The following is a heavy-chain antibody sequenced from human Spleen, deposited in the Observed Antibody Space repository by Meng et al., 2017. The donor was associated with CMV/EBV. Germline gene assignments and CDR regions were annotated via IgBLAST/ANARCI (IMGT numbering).Heavy chain of an antibody. CDR2: IKSKTDGGTT. J-gene: IGHJ5*02. CDR1: GFIFSNAW. D-gene: IGHD3-22*01. V-gene: IGHV3-15*01. Sequence: EVQLVESXXGLVKXGGSLRLSXSAAGFIFSNAWLSWVRQAPGKGLEWVGQIKSKTDGGTTDSAAPVKGRFIISRDDSKNTLYLQMNSLKPEDTAVYYCTTDLPMIVSVAGGSWGPGTLVTVSS. CDR3: TTDLPMIVSVAGGS.